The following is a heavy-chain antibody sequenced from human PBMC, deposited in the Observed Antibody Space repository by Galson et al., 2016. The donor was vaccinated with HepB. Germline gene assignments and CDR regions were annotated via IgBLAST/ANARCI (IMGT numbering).Heavy chain of an antibody. Sequence: SETLSLTCAVSGGSISSSNWWSWVRQPPGKGLEWIGEIYHSGSTNYNPSLKSRVTITLDMSKNQFSLKLRSVTAADTAVYYCARDRTLFGVVTAWWYWGQGTQVTVSS. CDR2: IYHSGST. D-gene: IGHD3-3*01. CDR1: GGSISSSNW. V-gene: IGHV4-4*02. CDR3: ARDRTLFGVVTAWWY. J-gene: IGHJ4*02.